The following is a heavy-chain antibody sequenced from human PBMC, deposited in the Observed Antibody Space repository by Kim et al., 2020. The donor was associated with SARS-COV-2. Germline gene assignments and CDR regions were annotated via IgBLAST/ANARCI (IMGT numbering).Heavy chain of an antibody. CDR3: ARGWELPEGFNWFDP. J-gene: IGHJ5*02. V-gene: IGHV4-31*02. D-gene: IGHD1-26*01. Sequence: PSLKRRLTITVNTSKNQFALKLSAVTAADTAVYYCARGWELPEGFNWFDPWGQGTLVTVSS.